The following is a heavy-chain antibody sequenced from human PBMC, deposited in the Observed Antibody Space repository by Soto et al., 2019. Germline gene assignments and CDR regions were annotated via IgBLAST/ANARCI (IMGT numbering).Heavy chain of an antibody. CDR2: IIPIFGTA. Sequence: QVQLVQSGAEVKKPGSSVKVSCKASGGTFSSYAISWVRQAPGQGLEWMGGIIPIFGTANYAQKFQGRVTITADESTRPAYMELSSLRSEDTAVYYCARRQYDFWSGYYDHYYYGMDVWGQGTTVTVSS. D-gene: IGHD3-3*01. CDR1: GGTFSSYA. CDR3: ARRQYDFWSGYYDHYYYGMDV. V-gene: IGHV1-69*12. J-gene: IGHJ6*02.